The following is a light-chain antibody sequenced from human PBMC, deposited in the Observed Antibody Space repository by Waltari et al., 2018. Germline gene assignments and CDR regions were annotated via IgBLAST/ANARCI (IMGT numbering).Light chain of an antibody. J-gene: IGLJ3*02. Sequence: SSDLTQAPSVSVSPGQTATITCGGDNIGTKKLHWYQQKAPQAPVLVISYGSERPSGIPERFAGSKSGNTATLTISGVEAGDEADYYCQVWDASTDWVFGGGTRLTVL. CDR3: QVWDASTDWV. V-gene: IGLV3-21*01. CDR2: YGS. CDR1: NIGTKK.